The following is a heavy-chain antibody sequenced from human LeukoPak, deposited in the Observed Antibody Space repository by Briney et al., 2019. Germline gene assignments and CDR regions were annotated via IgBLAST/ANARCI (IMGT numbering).Heavy chain of an antibody. CDR3: ARHGTVSSGSYFDY. CDR1: GGSVTSYY. Sequence: NPWETLSLTCSVSGGSVTSYYWSWIRQPPGKGLEWIGHIHYSGSNNYNPSLKSRVTMFVDKSKNQISLRLSSVTAADTAVYYCARHGTVSSGSYFDYWGQGTQVTLS. V-gene: IGHV4-59*08. CDR2: IHYSGSN. J-gene: IGHJ4*02. D-gene: IGHD1-26*01.